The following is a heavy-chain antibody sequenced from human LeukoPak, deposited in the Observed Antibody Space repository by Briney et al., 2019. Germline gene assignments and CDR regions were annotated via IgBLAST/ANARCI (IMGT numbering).Heavy chain of an antibody. V-gene: IGHV3-7*04. D-gene: IGHD3-10*02. J-gene: IGHJ6*02. CDR1: GFTFSNYW. CDR2: IKQDGSEK. CDR3: ARSCVHCYYAMDV. Sequence: PGGSLRLSCAASGFTFSNYWMSWVRQAPGKGLEWVANIKQDGSEKYYVDSVEGRFTISRDNAKNSLSLQMNSLRAEDTAVYYCARSCVHCYYAMDVWGQGTTVTVSS.